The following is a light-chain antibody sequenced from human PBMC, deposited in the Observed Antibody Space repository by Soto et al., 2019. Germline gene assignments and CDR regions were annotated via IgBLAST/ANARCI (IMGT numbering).Light chain of an antibody. J-gene: IGLJ1*01. Sequence: QSALAQPRSVSGSPGQSATISCTGTANDVGGHNYVSWYQQHPGEAPKLLIYDVTERPSGVPDRFSGSKSGNTASLTISGLQPEDEADYYCYSYAGTYTFVFGTRTKVTVL. V-gene: IGLV2-11*01. CDR2: DVT. CDR1: ANDVGGHNY. CDR3: YSYAGTYTFV.